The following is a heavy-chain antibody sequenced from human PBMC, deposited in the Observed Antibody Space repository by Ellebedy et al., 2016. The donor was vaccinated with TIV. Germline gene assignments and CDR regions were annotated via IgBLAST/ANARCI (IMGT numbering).Heavy chain of an antibody. CDR3: ARGPDYGGNSENRRGAFDI. CDR2: INHSGRA. CDR1: GGSFGSFY. J-gene: IGHJ3*02. V-gene: IGHV4-34*01. Sequence: SETLSLXCDVYGGSFGSFYWNWIRQPPGKGLEWIGEINHSGRANYNPSLTSRVTISLETSRSQFSLKLSSVTAEDTTVYYCARGPDYGGNSENRRGAFDIWGQGTMVTVSS. D-gene: IGHD4-23*01.